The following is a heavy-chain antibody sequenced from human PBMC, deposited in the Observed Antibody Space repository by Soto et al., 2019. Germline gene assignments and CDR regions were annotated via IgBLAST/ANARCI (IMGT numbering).Heavy chain of an antibody. CDR1: GGCISSGGYY. D-gene: IGHD3-22*01. J-gene: IGHJ6*02. Sequence: QVQLQESGPGLVKPSQTRSLTCTVTGGCISSGGYYWSWIRQHPGKGLEWIGYIYYSGSTYYNPSLKSRVTISVDTSKNQFSLKLSSVTAADTAVYYCARHNYDSSGTAVDVWGQGTTVTVSS. V-gene: IGHV4-31*03. CDR2: IYYSGST. CDR3: ARHNYDSSGTAVDV.